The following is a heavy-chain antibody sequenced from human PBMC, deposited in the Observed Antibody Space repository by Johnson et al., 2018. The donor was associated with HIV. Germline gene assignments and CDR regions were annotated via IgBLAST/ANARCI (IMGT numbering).Heavy chain of an antibody. CDR2: IWYNGSNK. CDR1: GFTFSNYA. CDR3: TTDHPTMIVVFNAFDI. V-gene: IGHV3-33*01. J-gene: IGHJ3*02. Sequence: QVQLVESGGGVVQPGRSLRLSCAASGFTFSNYAMHWVRQAPGKGLEWVAVIWYNGSNKHYAGSVKGRFTISRDNSKNTLYLQMNSLRVEDTAVYYCTTDHPTMIVVFNAFDIWGQGTVVTVSS. D-gene: IGHD3-22*01.